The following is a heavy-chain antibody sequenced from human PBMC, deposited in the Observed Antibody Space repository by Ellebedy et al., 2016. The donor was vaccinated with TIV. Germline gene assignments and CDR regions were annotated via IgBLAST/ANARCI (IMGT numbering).Heavy chain of an antibody. CDR2: IAYTGST. V-gene: IGHV4-61*01. CDR3: ARGSGWYRELY. Sequence: SETLSLTCTVSGGSVSSGSYYWTWLRQPPGKGLEWIGYIAYTGSTNYNPSLKSRVTISVDTSKNQFSLKLNSVTAADTAVYYCARGSGWYRELYWGQGTLVTVSS. J-gene: IGHJ4*02. D-gene: IGHD6-19*01. CDR1: GGSVSSGSYY.